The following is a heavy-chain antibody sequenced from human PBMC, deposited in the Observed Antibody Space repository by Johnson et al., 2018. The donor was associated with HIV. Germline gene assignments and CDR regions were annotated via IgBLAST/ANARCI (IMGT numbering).Heavy chain of an antibody. CDR2: IKQDGSEK. CDR1: GFTFSSYW. CDR3: ARERRPWGPDAFDI. J-gene: IGHJ3*02. V-gene: IGHV3-7*01. D-gene: IGHD3-16*01. Sequence: VNPGGSLRLSCAASGFTFSSYWMSWVRQAPGKGLEWVANIKQDGSEKYYVDSVKGRFTISRDNAKNSLYLQMNSLRAEDTAVYYCARERRPWGPDAFDIWGQGTMVTVSS.